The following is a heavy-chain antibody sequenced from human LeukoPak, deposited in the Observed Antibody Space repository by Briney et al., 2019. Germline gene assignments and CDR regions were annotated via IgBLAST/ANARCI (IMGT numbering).Heavy chain of an antibody. CDR1: GFTFSSYW. V-gene: IGHV3-7*03. J-gene: IGHJ3*02. CDR3: ARDCGILRIDCGDSLDI. D-gene: IGHD2-21*01. CDR2: IKQDGSKK. Sequence: PGGSLRLSCAASGFTFSSYWMHWVRQAPGKGLEWVANIKQDGSKKCYVDSVKGRFSISRDNARNSLHLQMNSLRAEDTAVYYCARDCGILRIDCGDSLDIWGQGTMVTVSS.